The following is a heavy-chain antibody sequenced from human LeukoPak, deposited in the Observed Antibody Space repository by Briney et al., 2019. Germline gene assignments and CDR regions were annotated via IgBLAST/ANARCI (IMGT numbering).Heavy chain of an antibody. D-gene: IGHD5-12*01. CDR2: ISAYNGNT. Sequence: ASVKVSCKASGYTLTSHGISWVRQAPGQGLERMGWISAYNGNTNYAQKLQGRVTMTTDTSTSTAYVELRSLRSDDTAVYYCASSGYDQGIYYAMDVWGQRTTVTVSS. CDR1: GYTLTSHG. J-gene: IGHJ6*02. V-gene: IGHV1-18*01. CDR3: ASSGYDQGIYYAMDV.